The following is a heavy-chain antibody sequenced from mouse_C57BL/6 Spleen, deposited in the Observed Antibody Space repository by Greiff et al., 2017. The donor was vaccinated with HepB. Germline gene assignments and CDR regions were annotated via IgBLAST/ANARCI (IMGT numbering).Heavy chain of an antibody. D-gene: IGHD1-1*01. J-gene: IGHJ2*01. CDR2: ISSGSSTI. V-gene: IGHV5-17*01. CDR1: GFTFSDYG. Sequence: EVMLVESGGGLVKPGGSLKLSCAASGFTFSDYGMHWVRQAPEKGLEWVAYISSGSSTIYYVDTVKGRFTISRDNAKNTLFLQMTSLRSEDTAMYYCARRYGSSYYFDYWGQGTTLTVSS. CDR3: ARRYGSSYYFDY.